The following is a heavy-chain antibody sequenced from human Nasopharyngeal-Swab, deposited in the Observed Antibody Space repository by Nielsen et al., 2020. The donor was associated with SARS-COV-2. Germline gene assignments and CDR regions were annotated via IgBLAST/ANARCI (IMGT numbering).Heavy chain of an antibody. V-gene: IGHV4-59*13. CDR3: ASGLNWFPFDY. Sequence: PGKGLEWIGYIYYSGSTNYNPSLKSRVTISVDTSKNQFPLKLSSVTAADTAVYYCASGLNWFPFDYWGQGTLVTVSS. D-gene: IGHD3-9*01. J-gene: IGHJ4*02. CDR2: IYYSGST.